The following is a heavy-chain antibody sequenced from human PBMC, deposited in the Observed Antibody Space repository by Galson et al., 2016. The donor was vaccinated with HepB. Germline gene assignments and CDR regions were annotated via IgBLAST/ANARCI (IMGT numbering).Heavy chain of an antibody. CDR3: ARAPKQKLEDWYLDL. V-gene: IGHV3-11*06. CDR2: ISSSGYYT. D-gene: IGHD6-13*01. J-gene: IGHJ2*01. Sequence: SLRLSCAASGFTFSDYYMSWIRQAPGKGLEWVSYISSSGYYTNYADSVKRRFTISRENVKKSLYLQMTSLRVEDTAGYYCARAPKQKLEDWYLDLWGRGILVIVSS. CDR1: GFTFSDYY.